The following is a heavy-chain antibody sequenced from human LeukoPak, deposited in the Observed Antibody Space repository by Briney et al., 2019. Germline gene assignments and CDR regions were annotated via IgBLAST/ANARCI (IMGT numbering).Heavy chain of an antibody. D-gene: IGHD2-15*01. CDR2: NSYSGNT. J-gene: IGHJ4*02. V-gene: IGHV4-31*03. CDR1: GGSISRGGFY. Sequence: PSQTLSLTCPVSGGSISRGGFYWIWLPQPPGKGLDGSGNNSYSGNTSYNPSLKSRVTISVDTSKNQFSLTLSSVTAAGTAVYYCARESRCGGNCYRIDYWGQGTLVTVSS. CDR3: ARESRCGGNCYRIDY.